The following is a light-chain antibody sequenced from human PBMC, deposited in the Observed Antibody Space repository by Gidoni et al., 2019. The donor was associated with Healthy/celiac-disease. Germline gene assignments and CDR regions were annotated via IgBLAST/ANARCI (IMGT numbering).Light chain of an antibody. Sequence: EIVLTQSPGTLSLSPGERATLPCRASQSVSRRYLAWYQQKPGQAPRLLIYGASSRATGIPDRFSGSGSGTDFTLTISRLEPEDFAVYYCQQYGFFGQGTKLEIK. CDR2: GAS. CDR1: QSVSRRY. V-gene: IGKV3-20*01. J-gene: IGKJ2*01. CDR3: QQYGF.